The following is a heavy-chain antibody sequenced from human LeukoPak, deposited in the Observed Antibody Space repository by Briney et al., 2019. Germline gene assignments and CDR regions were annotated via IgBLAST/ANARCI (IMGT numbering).Heavy chain of an antibody. CDR1: GFTFSSYA. D-gene: IGHD3-10*01. CDR2: ISYDGSNK. J-gene: IGHJ4*02. V-gene: IGHV3-30-3*01. CDR3: VRDPTPGGSGSYYPPGYYFDY. Sequence: GGSLRLSCAASGFTFSSYAMHWVRQAPGKGLEWVAVISYDGSNKYYADSVKGRFTISRDNSKNTLYLQMNSLRAEDTAVYYCVRDPTPGGSGSYYPPGYYFDYWGQGTLVTVSS.